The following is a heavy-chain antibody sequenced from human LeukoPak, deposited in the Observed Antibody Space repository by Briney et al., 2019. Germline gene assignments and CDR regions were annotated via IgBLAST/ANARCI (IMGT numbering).Heavy chain of an antibody. CDR3: ARVKIDYDFWSGYPYFDY. CDR2: IYYSGST. J-gene: IGHJ4*02. CDR1: GGSVSSGSYY. V-gene: IGHV4-61*01. Sequence: SEPLSLSCTVSGGSVSSGSYYWSWIRQPPGKGLEWIGYIYYSGSTNYNPSLKSRVTISVDTSKNQFSLKLSSVTAADTAVYYCARVKIDYDFWSGYPYFDYWGQGTLVTVSS. D-gene: IGHD3-3*01.